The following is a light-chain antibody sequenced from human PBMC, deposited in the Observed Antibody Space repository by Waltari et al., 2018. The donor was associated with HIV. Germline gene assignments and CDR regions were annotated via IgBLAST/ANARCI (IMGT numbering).Light chain of an antibody. Sequence: QSVLTQPPSVSAAPGQKVTISCSGSGSNMGNNYVSWYQQVPGTAPKVLIYDNKKRPSGILDRFSGCKSGTSATLGITGLQTGDEADYYGGTWDSSLSAVVFGGGTKLTVL. CDR2: DNK. CDR3: GTWDSSLSAVV. V-gene: IGLV1-51*01. CDR1: GSNMGNNY. J-gene: IGLJ2*01.